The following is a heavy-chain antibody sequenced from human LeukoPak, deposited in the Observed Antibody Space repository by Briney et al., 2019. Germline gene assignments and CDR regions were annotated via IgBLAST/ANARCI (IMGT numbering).Heavy chain of an antibody. D-gene: IGHD5-24*01. CDR2: IYYSGST. J-gene: IGHJ4*02. CDR3: AKPYGHRDGYNYFINAEYYFDY. Sequence: SETLSLTCTVSGGSISSYYWSWIRQPPGKGLEWIGYIYYSGSTNYNPSLKSRVTISVDTSKNQFSLKLSSVTAADTAVYYCAKPYGHRDGYNYFINAEYYFDYWGQGTLVTVSS. CDR1: GGSISSYY. V-gene: IGHV4-59*01.